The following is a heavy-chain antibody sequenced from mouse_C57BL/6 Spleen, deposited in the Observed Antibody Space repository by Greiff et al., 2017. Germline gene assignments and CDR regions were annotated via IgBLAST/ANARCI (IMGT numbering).Heavy chain of an antibody. V-gene: IGHV5-17*01. Sequence: EVQLVESGGGLVKPGGSLTLSCAASGFTFSDYGMHWVRQAPEKGLEWVAYISSGSSTIYYADTVKGRFTISRDNAKNTLLLLMTSLRSAYTAMYYCARRYYEYSLAYWGQVTLVTVSA. J-gene: IGHJ3*01. CDR2: ISSGSSTI. CDR3: ARRYYEYSLAY. CDR1: GFTFSDYG. D-gene: IGHD2-4*01.